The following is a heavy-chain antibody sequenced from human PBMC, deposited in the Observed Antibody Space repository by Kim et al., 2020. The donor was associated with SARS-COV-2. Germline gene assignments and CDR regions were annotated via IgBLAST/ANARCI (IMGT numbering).Heavy chain of an antibody. J-gene: IGHJ6*02. CDR3: ARGLHCSSTSCYMMDYYYYGMDV. D-gene: IGHD2-2*02. CDR2: ISSSSSYI. V-gene: IGHV3-21*01. Sequence: GGSLRLSCAASGFTFSSYSMNWVRQAPGKGLEWVSSISSSSSYIYYADSVKGRFTISRDNAKNSLYLQMNSLRAEDTAVYYCARGLHCSSTSCYMMDYYYYGMDVWGQGTTVTVSS. CDR1: GFTFSSYS.